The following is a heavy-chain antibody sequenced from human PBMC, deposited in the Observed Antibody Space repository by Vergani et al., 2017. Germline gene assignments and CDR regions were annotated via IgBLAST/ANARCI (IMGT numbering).Heavy chain of an antibody. CDR1: GGSMSCHY. CDR2: MYHSGST. J-gene: IGHJ5*02. CDR3: GRVADLYGLGSRLLDL. V-gene: IGHV4-59*11. Sequence: QVRLQESGPGLVKPSETLSLTCSVSGGSMSCHYWSWIRQPPGKELEWIGYMYHSGSTNYNPSLETRVTISRNTSKNQFSLTLNSVTAADTAVYYCGRVADLYGLGSRLLDLWGQGIMVTVSS. D-gene: IGHD3-10*01.